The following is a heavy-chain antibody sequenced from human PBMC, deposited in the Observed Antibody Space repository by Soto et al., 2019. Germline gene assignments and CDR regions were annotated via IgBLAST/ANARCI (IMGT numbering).Heavy chain of an antibody. D-gene: IGHD3-10*01. CDR2: ISSSGTID. J-gene: IGHJ6*03. Sequence: QVQLVESGGGLVKPGGSLRLSCVASGFTLSDYYMSWIRQDPGKGLAWVSYISSSGTIDNYADSVKGRFTISRDNAKNSLFLQMNGLRAEDTAVYYCARRTMGNYYYMDVWGKGTTVTVSS. V-gene: IGHV3-11*01. CDR1: GFTLSDYY. CDR3: ARRTMGNYYYMDV.